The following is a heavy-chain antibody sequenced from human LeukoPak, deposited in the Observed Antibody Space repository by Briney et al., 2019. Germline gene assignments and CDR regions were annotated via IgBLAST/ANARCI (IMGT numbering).Heavy chain of an antibody. V-gene: IGHV3-7*01. CDR2: IKQDGSEK. J-gene: IGHJ5*02. Sequence: GGSLRLSCAASGFTFSSYWMGWVRQAPGKGLEWVANIKQDGSEKYYVDSVEGRFTISRDNAKNSLYLQMNSLRAEDTAVYYCARGGYYGSGSYYPPYNWFDPWGQGTLVTVSS. CDR1: GFTFSSYW. D-gene: IGHD3-10*01. CDR3: ARGGYYGSGSYYPPYNWFDP.